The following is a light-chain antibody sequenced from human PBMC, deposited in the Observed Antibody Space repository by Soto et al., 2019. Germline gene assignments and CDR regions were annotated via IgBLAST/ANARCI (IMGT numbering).Light chain of an antibody. CDR3: QQYYSIPLT. V-gene: IGKV4-1*01. J-gene: IGKJ4*01. CDR1: QSVLHSTNNKKN. CDR2: WAS. Sequence: DIVMTQSPDSLAVSLGERAAINCKSSQSVLHSTNNKKNLAWYQQKPGQPPKLLIYWASTRISGVPDRFSGSGSGTDFTLTISSLQAEDVATYYCQQYYSIPLTFGGGTKVEIK.